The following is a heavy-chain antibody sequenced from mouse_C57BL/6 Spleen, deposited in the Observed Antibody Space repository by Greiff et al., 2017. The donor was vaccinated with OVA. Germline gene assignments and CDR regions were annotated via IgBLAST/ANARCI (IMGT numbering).Heavy chain of an antibody. J-gene: IGHJ4*01. V-gene: IGHV1-82*01. CDR3: PRESGRGMDY. CDR1: GYAFSSSW. D-gene: IGHD1-3*01. Sequence: VKLQESGPELVKPGASVKISCKASGYAFSSSWMNWVKQRPGKGLEWIGRIYPGDGDTNYNGKFKGKATLTADKSSSTAYMQLSSLTSEDSAVYFCPRESGRGMDYWGQGTSVTVSS. CDR2: IYPGDGDT.